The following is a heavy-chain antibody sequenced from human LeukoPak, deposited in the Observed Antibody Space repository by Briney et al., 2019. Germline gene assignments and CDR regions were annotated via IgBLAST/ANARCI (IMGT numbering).Heavy chain of an antibody. CDR2: IWYDGSNK. CDR3: ARGGPRNYYGSGSPDY. D-gene: IGHD3-10*01. V-gene: IGHV3-33*01. Sequence: GGSLRLSCAASGFTFSSYGMHWVRQAPGKGLEWVAVIWYDGSNKYYADSVKGRFTISRDNSKNTLYLQMNSLRAGDTAVYYCARGGPRNYYGSGSPDYWGQGTLVTVSS. CDR1: GFTFSSYG. J-gene: IGHJ4*02.